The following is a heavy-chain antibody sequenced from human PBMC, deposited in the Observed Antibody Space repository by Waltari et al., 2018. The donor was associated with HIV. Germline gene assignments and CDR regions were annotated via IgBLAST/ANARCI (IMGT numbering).Heavy chain of an antibody. V-gene: IGHV3-7*01. Sequence: EVRLVESGGGLVQPGGSLRLSCVASGLTFDNYWMRWVRQAPGKGLEWVANIKFDGDEKNYVDSVKGRFTISRDDGKNSLYLQMNSLRAEDTAVYYCTRLNYHFDFWGRGTLVAVSS. D-gene: IGHD3-10*01. J-gene: IGHJ4*02. CDR3: TRLNYHFDF. CDR2: IKFDGDEK. CDR1: GLTFDNYW.